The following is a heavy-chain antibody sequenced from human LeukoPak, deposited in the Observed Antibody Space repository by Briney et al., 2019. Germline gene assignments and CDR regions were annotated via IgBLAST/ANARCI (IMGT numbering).Heavy chain of an antibody. J-gene: IGHJ6*03. CDR1: GFTFSSYE. CDR2: ISSSGNTI. V-gene: IGHV3-48*03. Sequence: PGGSLRLSCAASGFTFSSYEMNWVRQAPGKGLEWVSYISSSGNTIYYADSVKGRFTISRDNAKNSLYLQMNSLRAEDTAVYYCARANYYYMDVWGKGTTVTISS. CDR3: ARANYYYMDV.